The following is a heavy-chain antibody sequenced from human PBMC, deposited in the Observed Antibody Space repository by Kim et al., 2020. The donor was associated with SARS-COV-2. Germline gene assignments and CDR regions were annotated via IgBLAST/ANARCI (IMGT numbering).Heavy chain of an antibody. CDR3: YSSANVSWFDS. Sequence: YPNYSPSFQGHVTISVDKSITTAYLQWSSLKASDTAMYYCYSSANVSWFDSWGQGTLVTVSS. J-gene: IGHJ5*01. CDR2: YP. D-gene: IGHD6-25*01. V-gene: IGHV5-10-1*01.